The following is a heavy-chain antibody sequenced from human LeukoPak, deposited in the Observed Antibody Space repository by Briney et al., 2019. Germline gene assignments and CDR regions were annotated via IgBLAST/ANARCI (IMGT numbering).Heavy chain of an antibody. CDR3: ASDYGGNSGDDY. D-gene: IGHD4-23*01. Sequence: SETLSLTGTVSGASISSSNYYWGWMRQSPGKGLEWIASISSSGSTYYNPSLKSRVTISVDTSKNQFSLRLSSVTAADTAVYYCASDYGGNSGDDYWGQGTLVTVSS. J-gene: IGHJ4*02. CDR1: GASISSSNYY. V-gene: IGHV4-39*01. CDR2: ISSSGST.